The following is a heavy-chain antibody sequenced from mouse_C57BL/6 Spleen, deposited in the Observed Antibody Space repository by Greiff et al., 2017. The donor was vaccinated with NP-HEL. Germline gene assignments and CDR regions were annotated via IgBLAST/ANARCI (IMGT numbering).Heavy chain of an antibody. CDR3: ARQNYDYDEAWFAY. Sequence: VKVVESGPGLVAPSQSLSITCTVSGFSLTRYGVHWVRQPPGKGLEWLVVFWSDGSTTYNSALKSSLSISKDNSKSQVCLKMNSLQTDDTARYYCARQNYDYDEAWFAYWGQGTLVTVSA. CDR2: FWSDGST. CDR1: GFSLTRYG. J-gene: IGHJ3*01. V-gene: IGHV2-6-1*01. D-gene: IGHD2-4*01.